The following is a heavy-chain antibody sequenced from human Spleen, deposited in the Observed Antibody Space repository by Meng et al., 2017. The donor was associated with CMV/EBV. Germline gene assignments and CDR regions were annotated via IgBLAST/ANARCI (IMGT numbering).Heavy chain of an antibody. V-gene: IGHV3-30*14. CDR3: ARDCSGGSCYST. CDR1: GFTFSSYA. CDR2: ISYDGSNK. Sequence: LSLTCAASGFTFSSYAMHWVRQAPGKGLEWVAVISYDGSNKYYADSVKGRFTISRDNSKNTLYLQMNSLRAEDTAVYYCARDCSGGSCYSTWGQGTTVTVSS. D-gene: IGHD2-15*01. J-gene: IGHJ6*02.